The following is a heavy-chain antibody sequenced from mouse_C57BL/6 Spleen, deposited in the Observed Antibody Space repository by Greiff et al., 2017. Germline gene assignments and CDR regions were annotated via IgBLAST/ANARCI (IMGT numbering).Heavy chain of an antibody. CDR3: GRVNDYAYWYFGV. D-gene: IGHD2-4*01. Sequence: EVQLQQSGPVLVKPGPSVKISCKASGFTFTDYYMHWVKQSHGKSLEWIGLVYSYDGGTCYHQKFKGQSILSGDTSSSTAYLELNSLSSEDSAVYYCGRVNDYAYWYFGVWGTGTTVTVSS. CDR2: VYSYDGGT. CDR1: GFTFTDYY. V-gene: IGHV1-36*01. J-gene: IGHJ1*03.